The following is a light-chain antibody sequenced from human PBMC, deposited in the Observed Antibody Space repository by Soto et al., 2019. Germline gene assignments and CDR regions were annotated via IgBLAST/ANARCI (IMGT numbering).Light chain of an antibody. CDR2: AAS. CDR3: QQYDIATG. Sequence: EVVMTQSPASLSVSPGERATLSCRASESVSTNLAWYQQKPGQAPRLLIYAASTRATGIPARFSGSGSGTDFTLTISSLQSEDFAVYYCQQYDIATGFGGGT. J-gene: IGKJ4*01. V-gene: IGKV3-15*01. CDR1: ESVSTN.